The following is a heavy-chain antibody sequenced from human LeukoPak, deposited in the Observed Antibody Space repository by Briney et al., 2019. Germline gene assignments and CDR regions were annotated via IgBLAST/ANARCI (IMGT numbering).Heavy chain of an antibody. D-gene: IGHD2-2*01. CDR2: ISAYNGNT. Sequence: ASVKVSCKASGYTFTSYGISWVRQAPGQGLEWMGWISAYNGNTNYAQKLQGRVTMTTDTSTGTAYMELRSLRSDDTAVYYCARVDHCSSTSCYIYYYYGMDVWGQGTTVTVSS. J-gene: IGHJ6*02. CDR1: GYTFTSYG. V-gene: IGHV1-18*01. CDR3: ARVDHCSSTSCYIYYYYGMDV.